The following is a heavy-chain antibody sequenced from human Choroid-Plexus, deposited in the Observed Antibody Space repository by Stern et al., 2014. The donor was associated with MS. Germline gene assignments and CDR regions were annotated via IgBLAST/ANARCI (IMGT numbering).Heavy chain of an antibody. CDR2: INPNTGGP. D-gene: IGHD3-3*01. CDR1: GYIFTGYY. J-gene: IGHJ6*02. V-gene: IGHV1-2*02. Sequence: QVQLVQSGAEVKKPGASVKVSCKTSGYIFTGYYIHWVRQAPGQGLEWMAWINPNTGGPKYAQKFQGRVTMSRYTSISTAYVELSSLTSDDTAVYYCARDQRGITIFGVVTDYYYLGMDVWGQGTTVTVSS. CDR3: ARDQRGITIFGVVTDYYYLGMDV.